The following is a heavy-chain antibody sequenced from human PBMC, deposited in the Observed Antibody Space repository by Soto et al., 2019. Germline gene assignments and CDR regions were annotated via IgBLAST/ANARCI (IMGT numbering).Heavy chain of an antibody. CDR3: ARGRSSGWDDHFDY. Sequence: PSETLSLTCAVYGGSFSGYYWSWIRQPPGKGLEWIGEINHSGNTNYNPSLKSRVTISVDTSKNQFSLKLSSVTAADTAVYYCARGRSSGWDDHFDYWGQGTLVTVSS. CDR2: INHSGNT. CDR1: GGSFSGYY. V-gene: IGHV4-34*01. J-gene: IGHJ4*02. D-gene: IGHD6-19*01.